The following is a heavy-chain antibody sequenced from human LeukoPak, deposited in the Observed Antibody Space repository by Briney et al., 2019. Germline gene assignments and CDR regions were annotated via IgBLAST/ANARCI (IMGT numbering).Heavy chain of an antibody. D-gene: IGHD2-2*01. J-gene: IGHJ4*02. V-gene: IGHV1-2*06. CDR3: ASDLAGSPDGRERDCSSTSCYRGNY. Sequence: ASVKVSCKASGYTFTGYYMHWVRQAPGQGLEWMGRINPNSGGTNYAQKFQGRVTMTRDTSISTAYMELSRLRSDDTAVYYCASDLAGSPDGRERDCSSTSCYRGNYWGQGTLVTVSS. CDR2: INPNSGGT. CDR1: GYTFTGYY.